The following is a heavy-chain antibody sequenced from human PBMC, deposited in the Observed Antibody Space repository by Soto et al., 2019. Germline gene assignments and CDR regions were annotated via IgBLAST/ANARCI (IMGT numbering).Heavy chain of an antibody. CDR1: GGSISSSSYY. V-gene: IGHV4-39*01. Sequence: SETLSLTCTVYGGSISSSSYYWGWIRQPPGKGLEWIGSIYYSGSTYYNPSLKSRVTISVDTSKNQFSLKLSSVTAADTAVYYCATWGGLLLFGELLADYSYYGMDVWGQGTTVT. J-gene: IGHJ6*02. CDR3: ATWGGLLLFGELLADYSYYGMDV. CDR2: IYYSGST. D-gene: IGHD3-10*01.